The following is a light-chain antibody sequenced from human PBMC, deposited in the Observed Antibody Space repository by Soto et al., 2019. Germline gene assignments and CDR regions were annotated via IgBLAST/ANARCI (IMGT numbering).Light chain of an antibody. CDR2: GAS. J-gene: IGKJ1*01. Sequence: DIQMTQSPSSLSASVGDRVIITCRASQGISKYLAWYQQKPGNAPKLLMYGASTLQSGVPSRFSGSGSGTDFTLTISSLQPEDVATYYCQKYNSAPWTFGQGTKVEI. V-gene: IGKV1-27*01. CDR3: QKYNSAPWT. CDR1: QGISKY.